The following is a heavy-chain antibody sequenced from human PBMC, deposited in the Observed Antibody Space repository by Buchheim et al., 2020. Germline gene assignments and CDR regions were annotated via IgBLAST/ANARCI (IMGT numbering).Heavy chain of an antibody. CDR2: IYYSGST. Sequence: QVQLQESGPGLVKPSQTLSLTCTVSGGSISSGGYYWSWIRQHPGKGLEWIGYIYYSGSTYYNPSLKSRVTISVATSKNQFSLKLSSVTAADTAVYYCARDGTPHCSSTSCYRAGRFDPWGQGTL. CDR3: ARDGTPHCSSTSCYRAGRFDP. D-gene: IGHD2-2*01. J-gene: IGHJ5*02. CDR1: GGSISSGGYY. V-gene: IGHV4-31*03.